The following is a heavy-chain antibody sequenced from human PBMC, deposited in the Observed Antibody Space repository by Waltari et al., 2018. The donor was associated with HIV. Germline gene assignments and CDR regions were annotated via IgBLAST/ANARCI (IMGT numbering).Heavy chain of an antibody. CDR2: IKSKTEGGTT. Sequence: EVQLVESGGGLVKPGGSLRLSCAASGFIFSNAWMSWVRQAPGKGLEWVGRIKSKTEGGTTDYAATVKGRFTISRDESKHTLYLQMNSLKTEDTAVYYCTTLVLLGVGMDVWGQGTTVTVSS. V-gene: IGHV3-15*01. CDR3: TTLVLLGVGMDV. D-gene: IGHD3-10*01. J-gene: IGHJ6*02. CDR1: GFIFSNAW.